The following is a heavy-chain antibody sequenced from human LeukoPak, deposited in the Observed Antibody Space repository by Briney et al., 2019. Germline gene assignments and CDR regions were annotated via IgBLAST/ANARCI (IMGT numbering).Heavy chain of an antibody. V-gene: IGHV3-30-3*01. Sequence: PGRSLRLSCAASGFTFSSYAMHWVRQAPGKGLEWVAVISYDGSNKYYADSVKGRFTISRDNSKNTLYLQMNSLRAEDTAVYYCASTYGDYQGGFDYWGQGTLVTVSS. J-gene: IGHJ4*02. CDR2: ISYDGSNK. D-gene: IGHD4-17*01. CDR3: ASTYGDYQGGFDY. CDR1: GFTFSSYA.